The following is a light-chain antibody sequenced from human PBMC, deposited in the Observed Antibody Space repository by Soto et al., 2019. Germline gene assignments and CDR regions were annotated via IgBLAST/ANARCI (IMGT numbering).Light chain of an antibody. CDR1: QSVNNN. CDR2: GAS. Sequence: EIVMTQSPATLSVSPGERATLSCRASQSVNNNLAWYQQKPGQAPRLLIYGASARATGIPARFSGSGSGTEFTLTISGLQSEDFAVYYCQQYNNWPLTFGGGTNVEIK. CDR3: QQYNNWPLT. J-gene: IGKJ4*01. V-gene: IGKV3-15*01.